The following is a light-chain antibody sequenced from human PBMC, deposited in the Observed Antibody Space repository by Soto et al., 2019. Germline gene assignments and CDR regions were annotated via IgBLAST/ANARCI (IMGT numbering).Light chain of an antibody. Sequence: IVLTQSPATLSLSPGRRAPLSCKASQNISSYLIWYQQKHGQAPRLLIYDVSNRDTGIPARFSGSGSGTDCSLTISRLEPEDFEVYYCQQRSHWPRTFGQGTKVDIK. CDR2: DVS. CDR1: QNISSY. J-gene: IGKJ1*01. V-gene: IGKV3-11*01. CDR3: QQRSHWPRT.